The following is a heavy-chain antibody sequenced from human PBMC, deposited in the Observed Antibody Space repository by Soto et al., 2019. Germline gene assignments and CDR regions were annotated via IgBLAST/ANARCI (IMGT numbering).Heavy chain of an antibody. CDR2: IDPSDSYT. J-gene: IGHJ5*02. CDR1: GYSFTSYW. D-gene: IGHD6-13*01. Sequence: GESLKISCKGSGYSFTSYWISWVRQMPGKGLEWMGRIDPSDSYTNYSPSFQGHVTISADKSISTAYLQWSSLKAPDTAMYYCARHNRYSSTWFEGWFDPLGQGTQVTVSS. V-gene: IGHV5-10-1*01. CDR3: ARHNRYSSTWFEGWFDP.